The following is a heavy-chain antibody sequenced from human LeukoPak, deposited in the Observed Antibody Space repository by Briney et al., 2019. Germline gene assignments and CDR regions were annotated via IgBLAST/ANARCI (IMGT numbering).Heavy chain of an antibody. J-gene: IGHJ4*02. CDR1: GYTFTCYY. Sequence: ASVKVSCKASGYTFTCYYMHGVRQAPGQGLEWMGWINPNSGGTNYAQKFQGRVTMTRDTSISTAYMELSRLRSDDTAVYYCARDPGQYYDILTGYYTPYYFEYWGQGTLVTVSS. D-gene: IGHD3-9*01. CDR3: ARDPGQYYDILTGYYTPYYFEY. V-gene: IGHV1-2*02. CDR2: INPNSGGT.